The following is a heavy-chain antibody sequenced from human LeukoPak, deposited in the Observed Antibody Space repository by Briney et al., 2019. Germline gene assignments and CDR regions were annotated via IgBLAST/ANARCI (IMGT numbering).Heavy chain of an antibody. CDR2: INLSGGST. D-gene: IGHD5-18*01. V-gene: IGHV1-46*01. CDR1: GYTFTSYY. CDR3: ARDMYSYTTYYFDY. Sequence: ASVKVSCKASGYTFTSYYMHWVRQAPGQGLEWMGIINLSGGSTSYAQKFQGRVTMTGDTSTSAVYMELSSLRSEDTAVYYCARDMYSYTTYYFDYWGQGTLVTVSS. J-gene: IGHJ4*02.